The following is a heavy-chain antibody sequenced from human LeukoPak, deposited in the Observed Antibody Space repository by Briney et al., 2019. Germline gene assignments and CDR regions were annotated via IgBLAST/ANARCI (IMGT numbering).Heavy chain of an antibody. Sequence: SETLSLTCTVSGGSISSYYWSWIRQPPGKGLEWIGYIYYSGSINYNPSLKSRVTISVDTSKNQFSLKLSSVTAADTAVYYCARSTGPNGPSDYWGQGTLVTVSS. V-gene: IGHV4-59*01. J-gene: IGHJ4*02. CDR2: IYYSGSI. D-gene: IGHD2-2*01. CDR3: ARSTGPNGPSDY. CDR1: GGSISSYY.